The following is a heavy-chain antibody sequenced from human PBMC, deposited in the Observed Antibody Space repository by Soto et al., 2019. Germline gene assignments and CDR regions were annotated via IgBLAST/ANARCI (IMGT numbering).Heavy chain of an antibody. Sequence: GGSLRLSCAASGFTFSSYWMSWVRQAPGKGLEWVANIKQDGSEKYYVDSVKGRFTISRDNAKNSLYLQMNSLRAEDTAVYYCARDLYNWNHISSDYWGQGTLVTVSS. V-gene: IGHV3-7*01. D-gene: IGHD1-1*01. J-gene: IGHJ4*02. CDR2: IKQDGSEK. CDR1: GFTFSSYW. CDR3: ARDLYNWNHISSDY.